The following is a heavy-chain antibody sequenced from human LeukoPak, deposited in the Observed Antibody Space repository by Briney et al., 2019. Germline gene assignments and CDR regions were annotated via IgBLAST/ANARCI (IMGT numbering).Heavy chain of an antibody. CDR2: IWNDGSNN. Sequence: GGSLRLSCAASGFTFSSFGMHWVRQAPGKGLEWVAVIWNDGSNNYYADSVKGRFTISRDNAKNTLYLQMNSLRPKDTAVYYCASSMAYNCLDYWGQGTLVTVSS. V-gene: IGHV3-33*01. CDR3: ASSMAYNCLDY. J-gene: IGHJ4*02. D-gene: IGHD5-24*01. CDR1: GFTFSSFG.